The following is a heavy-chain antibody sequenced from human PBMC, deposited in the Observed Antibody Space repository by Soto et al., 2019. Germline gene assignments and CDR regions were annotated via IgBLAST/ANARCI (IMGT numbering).Heavy chain of an antibody. CDR1: GGTISRYY. V-gene: IGHV4-4*07. Sequence: SETLPVTYTVSGGTISRYYWSVSRQPAGKGLEWIGRIYTSGSTNYNPSLKSRVTMSVDTSKNQFSLKLSSVTAADTAVYYCARETTMVRGVSDNWFAPWGQGSLLTVS. D-gene: IGHD3-10*01. J-gene: IGHJ5*02. CDR2: IYTSGST. CDR3: ARETTMVRGVSDNWFAP.